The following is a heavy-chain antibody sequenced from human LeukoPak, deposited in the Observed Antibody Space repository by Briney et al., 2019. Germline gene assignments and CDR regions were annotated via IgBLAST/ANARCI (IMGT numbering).Heavy chain of an antibody. D-gene: IGHD1-1*01. CDR1: GGSLSSYY. J-gene: IGHJ4*02. V-gene: IGHV4-59*08. Sequence: SETLSLTCTVSGGSLSSYYWSWIRQPPGRGLEWLGYIYYGGCTHYNPSLKSRVTISIDTSMNQFSLRLSSVTAADTAVYYCASRRLNWNDKSEDYFDYSGQGTLVTVSS. CDR3: ASRRLNWNDKSEDYFDY. CDR2: IYYGGCT.